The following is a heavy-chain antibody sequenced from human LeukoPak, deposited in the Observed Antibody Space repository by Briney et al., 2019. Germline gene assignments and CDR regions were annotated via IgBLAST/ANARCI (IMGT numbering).Heavy chain of an antibody. CDR1: GFTFSSYW. Sequence: GGSLRLSCAASGFTFSSYWMSWVRQAPGKGLEWVANIKQDGSEKYYVDSVKGRFTISRDSAKNSLYLQMNSLRAEDTAVYYCARGCGYSYGRNWFDPWGQGTLVTVSS. V-gene: IGHV3-7*01. CDR2: IKQDGSEK. CDR3: ARGCGYSYGRNWFDP. J-gene: IGHJ5*02. D-gene: IGHD5-18*01.